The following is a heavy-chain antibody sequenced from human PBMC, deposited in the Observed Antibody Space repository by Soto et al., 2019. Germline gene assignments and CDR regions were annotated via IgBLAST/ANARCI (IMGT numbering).Heavy chain of an antibody. CDR1: GFTFSSYG. J-gene: IGHJ3*02. V-gene: IGHV3-33*08. CDR2: IWYDGSNK. CDR3: ARGDRGSAAGAFDI. Sequence: GGSLRLSCAASGFTFSSYGMHWVRQAPGKGLEWVEVIWYDGSNKYYADSVKGRFTISRDNSKNTLYLQMNSLRAEDTAVYYCARGDRGSAAGAFDIWGQGTMVTVSS. D-gene: IGHD6-25*01.